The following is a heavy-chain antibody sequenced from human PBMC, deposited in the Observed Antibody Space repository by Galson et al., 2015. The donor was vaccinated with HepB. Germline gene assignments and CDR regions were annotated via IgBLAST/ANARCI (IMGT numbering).Heavy chain of an antibody. CDR2: ISYDGSNK. CDR1: GFTFSSYA. V-gene: IGHV3-30-3*01. CDR3: AKVDDYSNYVWEAHYYGMDV. Sequence: SLRLSCAASGFTFSSYAMHWVRQAPGKGLEWVAVISYDGSNKYYADSVKGRFTISRDNSKNTLYLQMNSLRAEDTAVYYCAKVDDYSNYVWEAHYYGMDVWCQGTTVTVSS. J-gene: IGHJ6*02. D-gene: IGHD4-11*01.